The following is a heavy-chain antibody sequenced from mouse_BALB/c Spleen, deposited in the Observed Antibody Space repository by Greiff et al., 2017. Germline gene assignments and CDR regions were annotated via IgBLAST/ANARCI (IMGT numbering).Heavy chain of an antibody. CDR1: GYTFSSYW. J-gene: IGHJ3*01. CDR2: ILPGSGST. CDR3: ARRTGTSGAY. Sequence: VQLQQSGAELMKPGASVKISCKATGYTFSSYWIEWVKQRPGHGLEWIGEILPGSGSTNYNEKFKGKATFTADTSSNTAYMQLSSLTSEDSAVYYCARRTGTSGAYWGQGTLVTVSA. D-gene: IGHD4-1*01. V-gene: IGHV1-9*01.